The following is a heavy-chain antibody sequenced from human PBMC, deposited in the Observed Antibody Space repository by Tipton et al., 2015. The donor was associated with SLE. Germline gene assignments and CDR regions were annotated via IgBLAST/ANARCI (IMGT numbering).Heavy chain of an antibody. D-gene: IGHD1-26*01. J-gene: IGHJ2*01. V-gene: IGHV4-61*05. CDR3: AKANGVVGTQVPYWYFDL. CDR1: GGSISSNIYY. CDR2: VYYTRGTNS. Sequence: TLSLTCTVSGGSISSNIYYWGWIRQPPGKGLEWIGSVYYTRGTNSNYNPSLESRVTISLDTSKNQFSLKLSSVTAADTAIYYCAKANGVVGTQVPYWYFDLWGRGTQVTVIS.